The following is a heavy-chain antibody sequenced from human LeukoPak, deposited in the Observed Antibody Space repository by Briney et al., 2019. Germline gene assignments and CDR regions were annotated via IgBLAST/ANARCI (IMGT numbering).Heavy chain of an antibody. V-gene: IGHV3-30*18. D-gene: IGHD6-6*01. Sequence: PGRSLRLSCAASGFTFSSYGMHWVRQAPGKGLEWVAVISYDGSNEYYADSVKGRFTISRDNSKNTLYLQMSSLRAEDTAVYYCANEFDPIVAARQDYWGQGTLVTVSS. J-gene: IGHJ4*02. CDR3: ANEFDPIVAARQDY. CDR2: ISYDGSNE. CDR1: GFTFSSYG.